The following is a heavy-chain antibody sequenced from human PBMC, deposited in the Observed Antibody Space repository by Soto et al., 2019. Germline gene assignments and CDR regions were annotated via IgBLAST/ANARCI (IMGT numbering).Heavy chain of an antibody. CDR2: ISAYNGNT. CDR1: GYTFTSYG. Sequence: ASVKVSCKASGYTFTSYGISWVRQAPGQGLEWMGWISAYNGNTNYAQKLQGRVTMTTDTSTSTAYMELRSLRSDDTAVYYCARSYYYGSGSQPSDFDYWAQGTLVTVSS. CDR3: ARSYYYGSGSQPSDFDY. J-gene: IGHJ4*02. V-gene: IGHV1-18*01. D-gene: IGHD3-10*01.